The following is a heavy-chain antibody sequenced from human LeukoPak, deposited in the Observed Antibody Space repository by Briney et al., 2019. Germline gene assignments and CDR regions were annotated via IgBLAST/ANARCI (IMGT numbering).Heavy chain of an antibody. J-gene: IGHJ4*02. CDR3: ARSRGMSMNDKNLLY. V-gene: IGHV3-21*06. D-gene: IGHD3-10*01. CDR1: GFTFSAYN. Sequence: GGSLRLSCTASGFTFSAYNLNWVRQAPGKGLEWVSSIKGSDNYTYNADSVAGRFTVSTDDAQNSIYLQMNSLRVEDTAIYYCARSRGMSMNDKNLLYWGQGSLVTVSS. CDR2: IKGSDNYT.